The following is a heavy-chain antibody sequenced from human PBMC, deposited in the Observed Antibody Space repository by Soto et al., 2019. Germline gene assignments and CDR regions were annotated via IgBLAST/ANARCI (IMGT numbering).Heavy chain of an antibody. CDR3: ARSNGDYGDY. CDR1: GDSISSYY. CDR2: IYYSGST. V-gene: IGHV4-59*01. Sequence: SETLSLTCTVSGDSISSYYWSWIRQPPGKGLEWIGYIYYSGSTNYNPSLKSRVTISVDTSKNQFSLKLSSVTAADTAVYYCARSNGDYGDYWSQGTPVTVSS. J-gene: IGHJ4*02. D-gene: IGHD4-17*01.